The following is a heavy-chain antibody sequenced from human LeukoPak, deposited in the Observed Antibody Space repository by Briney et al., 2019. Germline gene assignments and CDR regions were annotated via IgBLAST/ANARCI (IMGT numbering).Heavy chain of an antibody. CDR2: ISGSGGST. CDR1: GFTFSSYA. CDR3: ARVGYCSSTSCSTDLGYYYYGMDV. J-gene: IGHJ6*02. D-gene: IGHD2-2*01. Sequence: PGGSLRLSCAASGFTFSSYAMSWVRQAPGKGLEWVSAISGSGGSTYYADSVKGRFTISRGNSKNTLYLQMNSLRAEDTAVYYCARVGYCSSTSCSTDLGYYYYGMDVWGQGTTVTVSS. V-gene: IGHV3-23*01.